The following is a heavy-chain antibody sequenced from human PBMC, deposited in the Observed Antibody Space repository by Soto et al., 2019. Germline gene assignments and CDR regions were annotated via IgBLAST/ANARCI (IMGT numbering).Heavy chain of an antibody. D-gene: IGHD4-17*01. Sequence: PGEALKISCKGSGYSFTNYCIGWVRQMPGKCLEWMSIIYPGDSDTTYSPSFQGQVTISADTAIRTVYLHRSSLKASNNSMYYCGRQPNGDYDVMDVWGKGNRVTASS. CDR2: IYPGDSDT. J-gene: IGHJ6*03. V-gene: IGHV5-51*01. CDR1: GYSFTNYC. CDR3: GRQPNGDYDVMDV.